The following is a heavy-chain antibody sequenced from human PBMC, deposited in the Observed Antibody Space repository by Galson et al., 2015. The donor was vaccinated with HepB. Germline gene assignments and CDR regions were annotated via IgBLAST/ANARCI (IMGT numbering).Heavy chain of an antibody. CDR1: GFTFNDYN. J-gene: IGHJ4*02. V-gene: IGHV3-21*01. CDR3: ARDPPLGAPFYY. CDR2: INSDSTYI. D-gene: IGHD7-27*01. Sequence: LRLSCAASGFTFNDYNMIWVRQAPGKGLEWVSSINSDSTYIYYADSVRGRFTISRDNAKNSLYLQMNSLRVEDTAIYYCARDPPLGAPFYYWGPGTLVTVSS.